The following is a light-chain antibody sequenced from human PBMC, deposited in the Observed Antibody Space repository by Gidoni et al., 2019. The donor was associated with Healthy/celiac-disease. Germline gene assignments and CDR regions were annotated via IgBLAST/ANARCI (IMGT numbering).Light chain of an antibody. CDR1: SSDVGCYNY. CDR2: EVS. J-gene: IGLJ3*02. CDR3: SSYAGSNPM. V-gene: IGLV2-8*01. Sequence: SALTQPPSAYGSPGQSVTISCTGTSSDVGCYNYVSWYQQHPGKAPKLMIYEVSKRPSGVPVRFSGSKSGNTASLTVSGLQAEDEADYYCSSYAGSNPMFGGGTKLTVL.